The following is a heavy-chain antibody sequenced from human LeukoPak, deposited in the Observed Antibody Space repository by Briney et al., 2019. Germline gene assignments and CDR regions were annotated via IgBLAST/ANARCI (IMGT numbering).Heavy chain of an antibody. CDR2: ISAYNGNT. J-gene: IGHJ4*02. CDR3: ARVKRSGDYYDSSGYSDGLDYFDY. CDR1: GYTFTSSG. Sequence: ASVKVSCKASGYTFTSSGISWVRQAPGQGLEWIGWISAYNGNTNSAQKLQGRVTMTTDTSTSTAYMELRSLRSDDTAVYYCARVKRSGDYYDSSGYSDGLDYFDYWGQGTLVTVSS. V-gene: IGHV1-18*01. D-gene: IGHD3-22*01.